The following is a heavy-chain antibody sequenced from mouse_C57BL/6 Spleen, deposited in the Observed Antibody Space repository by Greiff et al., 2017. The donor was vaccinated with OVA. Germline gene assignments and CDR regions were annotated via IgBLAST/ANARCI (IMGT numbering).Heavy chain of an antibody. CDR2: IDPSDSET. V-gene: IGHV1-52*01. J-gene: IGHJ2*01. CDR1: GYTFTSYW. D-gene: IGHD2-5*01. CDR3: ARDAYYSNGGGYYFDY. Sequence: VQLQQSGAELVRPGSSVKLSCKASGYTFTSYWMHWVKQRPIQGLEWIGNIDPSDSETHYNQKFKDKATLTVDKSSSTAYMQLSSLTSEDSAVYYCARDAYYSNGGGYYFDYWGQGTTLTVSS.